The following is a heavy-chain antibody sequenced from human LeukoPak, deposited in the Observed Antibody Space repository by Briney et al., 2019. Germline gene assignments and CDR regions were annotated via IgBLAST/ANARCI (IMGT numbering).Heavy chain of an antibody. V-gene: IGHV1-69*13. D-gene: IGHD4-17*01. Sequence: SVKVSCKASGGTFSSYAISWVRQAPGQGLEWMGGIIPIFGTANYAQKFQGRITITADESTSTAYMELSSLRSEDTAVYYCARCGDYHWADAFDIWGQGTMVTVSS. CDR2: IIPIFGTA. J-gene: IGHJ3*02. CDR1: GGTFSSYA. CDR3: ARCGDYHWADAFDI.